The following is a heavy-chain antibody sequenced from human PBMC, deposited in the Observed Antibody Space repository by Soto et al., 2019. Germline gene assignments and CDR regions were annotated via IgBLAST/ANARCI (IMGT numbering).Heavy chain of an antibody. J-gene: IGHJ6*02. CDR3: ARPSYSSSRYYGMEV. V-gene: IGHV5-51*01. Sequence: PGESLKISCKGSGYSFTSYWIGWVRQMPGKGLEWMGIIYPGDSDTRYSPSFEGQVTISADKSITTAYLQWSSLKASDTAMYYCARPSYSSSRYYGMEVWGQGTTVTVSS. D-gene: IGHD6-6*01. CDR2: IYPGDSDT. CDR1: GYSFTSYW.